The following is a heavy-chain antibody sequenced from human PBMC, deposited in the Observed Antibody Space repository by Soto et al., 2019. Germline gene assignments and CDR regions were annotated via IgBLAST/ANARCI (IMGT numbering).Heavy chain of an antibody. CDR3: ARDLGEYYYDSSGLYGMDV. CDR2: IWYDGSNK. V-gene: IGHV3-33*01. Sequence: GGSLRLSCAASGFTFSSYGMHWVRQAPGKGLEWVAVIWYDGSNKYYADSVKGRFTISRDNSKNTLYLQMNSLRAEDTAVYYWARDLGEYYYDSSGLYGMDVWGQGTTVTVSS. J-gene: IGHJ6*02. D-gene: IGHD3-22*01. CDR1: GFTFSSYG.